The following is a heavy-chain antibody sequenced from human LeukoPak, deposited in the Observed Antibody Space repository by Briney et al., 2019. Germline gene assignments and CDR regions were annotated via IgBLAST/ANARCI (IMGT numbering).Heavy chain of an antibody. J-gene: IGHJ3*02. CDR1: VFTFSTSA. D-gene: IGHD3-10*01. Sequence: PGGSLRLSCIASVFTFSTSAISWVRQAPGKGLEWVSAISGSGGSTYYADSVKGRFTISRDNSKNTLYLQMNSLRAEDTAVYYCAKGLWFGESDAFDIWGQGTMVTVSS. CDR2: ISGSGGST. CDR3: AKGLWFGESDAFDI. V-gene: IGHV3-23*01.